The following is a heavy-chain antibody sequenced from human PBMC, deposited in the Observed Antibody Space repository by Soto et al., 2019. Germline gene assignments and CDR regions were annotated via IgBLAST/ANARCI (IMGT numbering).Heavy chain of an antibody. Sequence: SETLSLTCAVYGGSFIGYYCSCIRHPPLKWREWIGEINHSGSTNYNPSLKSRVTISVDTSKNQFSLKLSSVTAADTAVYYCARDRPPYCSSTSCYFNYYGMDVWGQGTTVTVSS. CDR1: GGSFIGYY. CDR3: ARDRPPYCSSTSCYFNYYGMDV. J-gene: IGHJ6*02. D-gene: IGHD2-2*01. CDR2: INHSGST. V-gene: IGHV4-34*01.